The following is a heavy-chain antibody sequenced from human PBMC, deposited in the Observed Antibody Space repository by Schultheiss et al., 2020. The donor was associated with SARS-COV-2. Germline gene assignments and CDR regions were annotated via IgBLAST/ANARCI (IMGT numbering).Heavy chain of an antibody. CDR3: ARDSSSAHYFDY. CDR1: GFTFSDYY. J-gene: IGHJ4*02. D-gene: IGHD6-6*01. V-gene: IGHV3-11*04. Sequence: GGSLRLSCAASGFTFSDYYMSWIRQAPGKGLEWVSYISSSGSTIYYADSVKGRFTISRDNSKNTLYLQMNSLRAEDTAVYYCARDSSSAHYFDYWGQGTLVTVSS. CDR2: ISSSGSTI.